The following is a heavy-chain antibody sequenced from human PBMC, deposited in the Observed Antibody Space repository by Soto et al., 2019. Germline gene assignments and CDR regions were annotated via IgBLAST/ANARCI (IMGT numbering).Heavy chain of an antibody. D-gene: IGHD6-19*01. Sequence: QVQLVQSGVEVKKPGASVKVSCKASGYTFSDYYIHWVRQAPGQGLEWMGWIHPNNGVTHYAQKFQDWVTLTRDTSIGTAYMEVRRLRSGDTAIYYCAKDRGSSGWPNFDHWGQGTLVTVSS. CDR1: GYTFSDYY. J-gene: IGHJ4*02. CDR3: AKDRGSSGWPNFDH. V-gene: IGHV1-2*04. CDR2: IHPNNGVT.